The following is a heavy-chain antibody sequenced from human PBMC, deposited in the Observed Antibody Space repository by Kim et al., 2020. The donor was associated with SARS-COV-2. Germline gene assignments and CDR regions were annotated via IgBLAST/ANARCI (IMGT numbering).Heavy chain of an antibody. CDR3: ARVPPGSFFDY. CDR2: K. V-gene: IGHV3-30*01. D-gene: IGHD3-10*01. J-gene: IGHJ4*02. Sequence: KYCADSVKGRFTISRDNSKNTVDLQMNSLGGEDTAVYYCARVPPGSFFDYWGQGTLVTVSS.